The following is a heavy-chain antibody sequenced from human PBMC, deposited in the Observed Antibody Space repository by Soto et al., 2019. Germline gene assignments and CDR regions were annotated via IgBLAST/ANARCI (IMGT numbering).Heavy chain of an antibody. CDR1: GYTFTSYG. Sequence: ASVKVSCKASGYTFTSYGIGWVRQAPGQGLEWMGWISAYNGNTNYAQKLQGRLTMTTDTSTSTAYMELRSLRSDDTAVYYCARGAYYDYIWGSYRQSSDYYYYYMDVWGKGTTVTVSS. V-gene: IGHV1-18*01. CDR3: ARGAYYDYIWGSYRQSSDYYYYYMDV. CDR2: ISAYNGNT. D-gene: IGHD3-16*02. J-gene: IGHJ6*03.